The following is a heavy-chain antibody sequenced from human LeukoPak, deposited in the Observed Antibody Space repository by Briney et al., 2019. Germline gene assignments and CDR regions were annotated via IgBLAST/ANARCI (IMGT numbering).Heavy chain of an antibody. V-gene: IGHV3-23*01. CDR3: ANVSPGYSSSWYGPEGFDY. Sequence: GGSLRLSCAASGFTFSSYAMSWVRQAPGKGLEWVSAISGSGGSTYYADSVKGRFTISRDNSKNTLYLQMNSLRAEDTAVYYCANVSPGYSSSWYGPEGFDYWGQGTLVTVSS. D-gene: IGHD6-13*01. CDR2: ISGSGGST. J-gene: IGHJ4*02. CDR1: GFTFSSYA.